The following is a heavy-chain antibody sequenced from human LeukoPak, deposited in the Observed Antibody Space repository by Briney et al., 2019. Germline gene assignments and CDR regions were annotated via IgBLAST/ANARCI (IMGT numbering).Heavy chain of an antibody. J-gene: IGHJ4*02. Sequence: PSETLSLTCAVYGGAFSGYYWSWIRQPPGKGLEWIGEINHSGSTNYNPSLKGRVTISVDTSKNQFSLKLSSVTAADTAVYYCARVTDYYDSSGYYPYWGPGTLVTVSS. CDR3: ARVTDYYDSSGYYPY. CDR1: GGAFSGYY. V-gene: IGHV4-34*01. D-gene: IGHD3-22*01. CDR2: INHSGST.